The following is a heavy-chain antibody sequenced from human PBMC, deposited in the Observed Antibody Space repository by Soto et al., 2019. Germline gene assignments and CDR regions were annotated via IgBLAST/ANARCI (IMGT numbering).Heavy chain of an antibody. V-gene: IGHV5-51*01. J-gene: IGHJ4*02. CDR2: IYPGDSDT. Sequence: GESLKISCKGSGYSFTSYWIGWVRQMPGKGLEWMGIIYPGDSDTSYSPAFQGQVTISADKAISTAYLQWSSLKASDTAMYYCARRYRGYSYGSHFDYWGQGTLVTVSS. CDR3: ARRYRGYSYGSHFDY. D-gene: IGHD5-18*01. CDR1: GYSFTSYW.